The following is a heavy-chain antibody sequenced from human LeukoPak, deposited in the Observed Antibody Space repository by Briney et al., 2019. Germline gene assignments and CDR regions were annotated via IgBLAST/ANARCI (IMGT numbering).Heavy chain of an antibody. CDR2: MNPHSGNA. CDR1: GYTFTSND. D-gene: IGHD2-2*01. CDR3: ARIPQRVPHNWFDP. V-gene: IGHV1-8*01. J-gene: IGHJ5*02. Sequence: ASVKVSCKASGYTFTSNDINWVPQAAGQGLEGMGWMNPHSGNAGYAQKFQGRVTMTRDTSISTVYMELSSLTSDDTAVYYCARIPQRVPHNWFDPWGQGTLVTVSS.